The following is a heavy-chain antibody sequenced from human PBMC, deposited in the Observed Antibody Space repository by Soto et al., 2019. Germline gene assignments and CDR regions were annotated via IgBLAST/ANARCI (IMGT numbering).Heavy chain of an antibody. J-gene: IGHJ4*02. CDR1: GGSISSGDYY. Sequence: SETLSLTCTVSGGSISSGDYYWSWIRQPPGKGLEWIGYIYYSGSTYYNPSLKSRVTISVDTSKNQFSLKLGSVTAADTAVYYCARQNYDYVWGSYRYTVPRPFDYWGQGTLVTVSS. CDR2: IYYSGST. D-gene: IGHD3-16*02. CDR3: ARQNYDYVWGSYRYTVPRPFDY. V-gene: IGHV4-30-4*01.